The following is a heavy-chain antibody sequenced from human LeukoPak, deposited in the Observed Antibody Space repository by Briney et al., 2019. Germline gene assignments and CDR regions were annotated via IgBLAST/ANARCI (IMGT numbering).Heavy chain of an antibody. CDR1: GFTFDDYG. CDR3: ARDGRRYYGSGSYFLDWIDH. CDR2: INWNGRAI. V-gene: IGHV3-20*04. D-gene: IGHD3-10*01. Sequence: GGSLRLSCAASGFTFDDYGMSWVRQAPGKGLEWVSGINWNGRAIGYADSVKGRFTISRDNAKSSLYLEMSTLRAEDTALYYCARDGRRYYGSGSYFLDWIDHWGQGTLVIVSS. J-gene: IGHJ5*02.